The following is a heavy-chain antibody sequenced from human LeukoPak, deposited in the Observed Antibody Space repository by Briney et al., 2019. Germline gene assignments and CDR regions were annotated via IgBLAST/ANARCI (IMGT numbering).Heavy chain of an antibody. V-gene: IGHV4-59*01. D-gene: IGHD3-9*01. CDR3: ARGLRYFDLAFDY. CDR1: GGSISSYY. J-gene: IGHJ4*02. Sequence: ETLSLTCTVSGGSISSYYWSWIRQPPGKGLEWIGYIYYSGSTNYNPSLKSRVTISVDTSKNQFSLKLSSVTAADTAVYYCARGLRYFDLAFDYWGQGTLVTVSS. CDR2: IYYSGST.